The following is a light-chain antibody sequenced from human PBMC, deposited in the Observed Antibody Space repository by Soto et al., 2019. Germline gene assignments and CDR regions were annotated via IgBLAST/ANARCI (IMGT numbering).Light chain of an antibody. CDR2: EVS. CDR3: STHTTSGALQV. CDR1: SSDVGGYNY. V-gene: IGLV2-14*01. J-gene: IGLJ1*01. Sequence: QSALTQPASVSGSPGQSITISCTGTSSDVGGYNYVSWYQQHPGKAPKLMIYEVSNRPSGVSNRFSGSKSGNTASLTISGLQAEDEADYYCSTHTTSGALQVFGTGTKVTVL.